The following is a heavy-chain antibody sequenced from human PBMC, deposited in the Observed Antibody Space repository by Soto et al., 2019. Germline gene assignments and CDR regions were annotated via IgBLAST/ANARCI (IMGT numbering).Heavy chain of an antibody. D-gene: IGHD4-17*01. J-gene: IGHJ4*02. CDR2: ISSSSGYT. CDR3: AKEYGRLDY. V-gene: IGHV3-11*06. CDR1: GFTFSDYY. Sequence: PGGSLRLSCAASGFTFSDYYMSWIRQAPGKGPEWVSYISSSSGYTNYADSVKGRFTISRDNAKNSLYLQMNSLRAEDTAVYYCAKEYGRLDYWGQGTLVTVSS.